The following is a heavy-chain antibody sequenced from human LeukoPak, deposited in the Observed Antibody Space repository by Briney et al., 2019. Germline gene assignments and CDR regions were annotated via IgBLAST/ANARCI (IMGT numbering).Heavy chain of an antibody. Sequence: PSETLSLTCTVSGGSISSSSYYWGWIRQPPGKGLEWIGSIYYSGSTYYNPSLKSRVTISVDTSKNQFSLKLSSVTAADTAVYYCARDVPTVKHYYYGMDVWGQGTTVTVSS. J-gene: IGHJ6*02. CDR3: ARDVPTVKHYYYGMDV. V-gene: IGHV4-39*07. CDR1: GGSISSSSYY. CDR2: IYYSGST. D-gene: IGHD4-17*01.